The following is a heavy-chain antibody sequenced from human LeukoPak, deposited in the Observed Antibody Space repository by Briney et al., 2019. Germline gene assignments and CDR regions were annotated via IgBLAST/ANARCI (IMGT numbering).Heavy chain of an antibody. CDR3: ANSLDY. CDR2: IKGDGSET. V-gene: IGHV3-7*01. CDR1: GFTFSRSW. D-gene: IGHD2-21*01. Sequence: PGGSLRLSCVASGFTFSRSWMDWVRQAPGKGLEWVANIKGDGSETHYVDSAKGRFTISRDNAKNYLYLQIDRVRVEDTAIYYCANSLDYWGQGALLTDYS. J-gene: IGHJ4*02.